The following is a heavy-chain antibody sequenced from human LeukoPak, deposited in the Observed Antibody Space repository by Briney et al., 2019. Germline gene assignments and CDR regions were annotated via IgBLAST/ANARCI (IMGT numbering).Heavy chain of an antibody. V-gene: IGHV4-34*01. D-gene: IGHD3-22*01. J-gene: IGHJ4*02. CDR3: ARAYYYDSSGYYYFDY. CDR1: GGSFSGYY. Sequence: SETLSLTCAVYGGSFSGYYWSWIRQPPGKGLEWIGEINHSGSTNYNPSLKSRVTISVDTSKNQFSLKLSPVTAADTAVYYCARAYYYDSSGYYYFDYWGQGTLVTVSS. CDR2: INHSGST.